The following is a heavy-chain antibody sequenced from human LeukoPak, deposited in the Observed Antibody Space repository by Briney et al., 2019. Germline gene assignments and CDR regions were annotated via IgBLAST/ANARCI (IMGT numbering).Heavy chain of an antibody. V-gene: IGHV1-2*02. D-gene: IGHD2-21*02. CDR2: INPNGGGT. CDR1: GYTFTGYY. CDR3: ATGVVTAIWDY. J-gene: IGHJ4*02. Sequence: ASVKVSCKASGYTFTGYYMHWVRQAPGQGLEWMGWINPNGGGTNYAQKFQGRVTMTRDTSISTAYMELSSLRSEDTAVYYCATGVVTAIWDYWGQGTLVTVSS.